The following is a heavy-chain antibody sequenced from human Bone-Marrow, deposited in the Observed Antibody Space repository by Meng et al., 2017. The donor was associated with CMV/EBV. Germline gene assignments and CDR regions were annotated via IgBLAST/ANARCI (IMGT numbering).Heavy chain of an antibody. CDR2: INHSGST. V-gene: IGHV4-34*01. CDR1: GFTFSTYA. CDR3: ARGGVVPAATPQP. J-gene: IGHJ4*02. D-gene: IGHD2-2*01. Sequence: GSLRLSCAASGFTFSTYAMHWVRQAPGKGLEWIGEINHSGSTNYNPSLKSRVTISVDTSKNQFSLKLSSVTAADTAVYYCARGGVVPAATPQPWGQGTLVTVSS.